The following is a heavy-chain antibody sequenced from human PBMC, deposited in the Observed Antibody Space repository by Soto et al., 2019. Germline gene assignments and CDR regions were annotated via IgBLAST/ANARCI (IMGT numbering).Heavy chain of an antibody. J-gene: IGHJ4*02. CDR1: GYKFINHY. CDR3: ARDSSASATSYSFDY. CDR2: INPNGGGT. Sequence: ASVKVSCKASGYKFINHYIHWVRQAPGGGLEWMGIINPNGGGTDYAQKFQGRVTMTTDTYASTVHMELSSLRSEDTAVYFCARDSSASATSYSFDYWGQGTLVTVSS. D-gene: IGHD3-10*01. V-gene: IGHV1-46*01.